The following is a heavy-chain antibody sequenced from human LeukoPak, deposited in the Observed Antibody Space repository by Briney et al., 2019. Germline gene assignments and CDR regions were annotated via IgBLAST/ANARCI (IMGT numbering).Heavy chain of an antibody. Sequence: GGSLRLSCAASGFTFSSYSMNWVRQTPGKGLEWVSYISSSSSTIYYADSVKGRFTISRDNSKNTLYLQMNSLRAEDTAVYYCASVYYYDSSGYYLGHDAFDIWGQGTMVTVSS. CDR3: ASVYYYDSSGYYLGHDAFDI. CDR1: GFTFSSYS. D-gene: IGHD3-22*01. J-gene: IGHJ3*02. V-gene: IGHV3-48*01. CDR2: ISSSSSTI.